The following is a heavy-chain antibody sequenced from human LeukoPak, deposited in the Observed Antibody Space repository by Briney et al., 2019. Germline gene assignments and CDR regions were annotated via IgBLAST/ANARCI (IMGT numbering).Heavy chain of an antibody. CDR1: GGSISSYY. CDR2: IYNGGST. V-gene: IGHV4-4*08. Sequence: SETLSLTCTVSGGSISSYYWSWIRQPPGKGLEWIGYIYNGGSTTYSPSLKSRVTISVDTSKNQFSLKLSSVTAADTAVYYCARDSIVPCASCYRGSAFDIWGQGTMVTVSS. CDR3: ARDSIVPCASCYRGSAFDI. J-gene: IGHJ3*02. D-gene: IGHD2-2*02.